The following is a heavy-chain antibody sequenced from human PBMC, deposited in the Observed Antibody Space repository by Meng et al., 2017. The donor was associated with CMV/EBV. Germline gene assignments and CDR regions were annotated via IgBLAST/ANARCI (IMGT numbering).Heavy chain of an antibody. CDR1: GFTFSSYS. CDR3: ARGNYDFWSGYSDTFDY. D-gene: IGHD3-3*01. Sequence: GGSLRLSCAASGFTFSSYSMNWVRQAPGKGLEWVSYISSSGSTIYYTDSVKGRFTISRDNAKNSLYLQMNSLRAEDTAVYYCARGNYDFWSGYSDTFDYWGQGTLVTVSS. J-gene: IGHJ4*02. CDR2: ISSSGSTI. V-gene: IGHV3-48*04.